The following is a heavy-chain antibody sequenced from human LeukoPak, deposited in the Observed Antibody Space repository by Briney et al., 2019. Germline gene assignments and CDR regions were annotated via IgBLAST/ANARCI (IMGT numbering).Heavy chain of an antibody. CDR1: GGSVSSSSYY. CDR3: ARLRGYSYGYCDY. Sequence: SETLSLTCTVSGGSVSSSSYYWGWIRQPPGKGLEWIGSIYYSGSTYYNPSLKSRVTISVDTSKNQFSLNLSSVTAADTAVYYCARLRGYSYGYCDYWGQGTLVTVSS. J-gene: IGHJ4*02. CDR2: IYYSGST. D-gene: IGHD5-18*01. V-gene: IGHV4-39*01.